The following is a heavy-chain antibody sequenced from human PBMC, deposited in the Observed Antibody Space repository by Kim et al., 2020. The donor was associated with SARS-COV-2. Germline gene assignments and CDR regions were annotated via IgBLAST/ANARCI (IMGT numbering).Heavy chain of an antibody. CDR3: ARRGEKRAFDI. V-gene: IGHV1-46*01. D-gene: IGHD3-16*01. Sequence: TTSAHKFPGRVPRTKDTSTSTVYMELSSLRSEDTAVYYCARRGEKRAFDIWGQGTMVTVSS. CDR2: T. J-gene: IGHJ3*02.